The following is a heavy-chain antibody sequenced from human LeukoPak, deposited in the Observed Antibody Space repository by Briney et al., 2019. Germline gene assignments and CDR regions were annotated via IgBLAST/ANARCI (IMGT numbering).Heavy chain of an antibody. CDR2: ISNGGSI. CDR1: GFSISSYA. CDR3: ARDFSYGSGFDY. D-gene: IGHD5-18*01. V-gene: IGHV3-64*01. J-gene: IGHJ4*02. Sequence: GGSLRLSCAASGFSISSYALHWVRPAPGKGLQYVSGISNGGSIDYANSVKGRFTISRDNSKNTLYLQMGGLRPEDMAVYYCARDFSYGSGFDYWGQGILVTVSS.